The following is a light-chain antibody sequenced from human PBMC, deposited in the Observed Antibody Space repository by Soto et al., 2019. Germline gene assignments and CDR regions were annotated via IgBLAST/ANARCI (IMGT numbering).Light chain of an antibody. CDR3: SAYAGSNNFVV. CDR1: NSDVGAYNF. J-gene: IGLJ2*01. Sequence: QSVLTQPPSASGSPGQSVTISCTGTNSDVGAYNFVSWYQQYSGKVPKLLIYEVYKRPSGVPDRFSGSKSANTASLIVSGLQSEDEADYYCSAYAGSNNFVVFGGGTKLTVL. V-gene: IGLV2-8*01. CDR2: EVY.